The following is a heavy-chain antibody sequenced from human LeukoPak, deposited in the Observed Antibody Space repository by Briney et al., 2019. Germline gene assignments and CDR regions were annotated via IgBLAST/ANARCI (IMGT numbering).Heavy chain of an antibody. CDR1: GFTFSNAW. Sequence: PGGSLRLSCAASGFTFSNAWMSWVRQAPGKGLEWVGRIKSKTDGGTTDYAAPVKGRFTISRDDSKNTLYLQMNSLKTEDTAVYYCAREGSGSYYGFDYWGQGTLVTVSS. CDR3: AREGSGSYYGFDY. V-gene: IGHV3-15*01. D-gene: IGHD1-26*01. CDR2: IKSKTDGGTT. J-gene: IGHJ4*02.